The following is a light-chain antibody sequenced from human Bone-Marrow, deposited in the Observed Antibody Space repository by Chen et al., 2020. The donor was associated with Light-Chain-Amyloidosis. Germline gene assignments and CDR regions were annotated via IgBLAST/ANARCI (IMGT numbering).Light chain of an antibody. Sequence: QSILIQPPSAAGTAGQSVPMSCSGTSSNIGKNHVYWYQQFPGMAPKLLIYVSDRRSSGVPDRFSASKSGISASLAINGRRSEDEADYYCAAWDDSLTGPVFGGGTKLTVL. V-gene: IGLV1-47*01. J-gene: IGLJ3*02. CDR3: AAWDDSLTGPV. CDR2: VSD. CDR1: SSNIGKNH.